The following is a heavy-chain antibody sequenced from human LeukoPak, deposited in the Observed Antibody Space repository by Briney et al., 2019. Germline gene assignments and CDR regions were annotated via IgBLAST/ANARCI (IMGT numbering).Heavy chain of an antibody. D-gene: IGHD2-2*01. Sequence: GGSLRLSCAASGFTFSNAWMSWVRQAPGKGLEWIGRIKSKSDGMSSDYAAPVKDRFSMSRDDSKNTLYLQMDGLKTEDTAVYYCTTVPCSNTNCYHYFDNWGQGTLVTVSS. J-gene: IGHJ4*02. CDR1: GFTFSNAW. CDR2: IKSKSDGMSS. CDR3: TTVPCSNTNCYHYFDN. V-gene: IGHV3-15*01.